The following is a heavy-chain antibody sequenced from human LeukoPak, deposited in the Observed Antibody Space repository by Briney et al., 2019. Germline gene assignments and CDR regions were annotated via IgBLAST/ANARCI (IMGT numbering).Heavy chain of an antibody. D-gene: IGHD3-22*01. Sequence: ASVKVSCKASGGTFSSYAISWVRQAPGQGLEWMGRIIPILGIASYAQKFQGRVTITADKSTSTAYMELSSLRSEDTAVYYCARDRDYGGRDYYDSSGYWRFGYYYYYMDVWGKGTTVTVSS. CDR3: ARDRDYGGRDYYDSSGYWRFGYYYYYMDV. J-gene: IGHJ6*03. CDR1: GGTFSSYA. CDR2: IIPILGIA. V-gene: IGHV1-69*04.